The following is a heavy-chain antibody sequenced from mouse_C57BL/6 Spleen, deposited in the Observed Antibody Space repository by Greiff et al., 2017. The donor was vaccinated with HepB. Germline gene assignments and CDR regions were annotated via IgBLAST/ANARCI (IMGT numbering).Heavy chain of an antibody. CDR1: GFSLTSYG. CDR3: ARHGYYGSSYLWYFDV. D-gene: IGHD1-1*01. J-gene: IGHJ1*03. V-gene: IGHV2-6-1*01. CDR2: IWSDGST. Sequence: QVQLKESGPGLVAPSQSLSITCTVSGFSLTSYGVHWVRQPPGKGLEWLVVIWSDGSTTYNSDLKSRLSISKDNSKSQVFLKMNSLQTDDTAMYYCARHGYYGSSYLWYFDVWGTGTTVTVSS.